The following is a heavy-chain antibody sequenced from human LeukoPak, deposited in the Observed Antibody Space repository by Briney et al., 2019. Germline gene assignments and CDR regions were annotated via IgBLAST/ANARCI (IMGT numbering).Heavy chain of an antibody. CDR3: AKDWIQFNRVFDCFDS. V-gene: IGHV3-23*01. CDR1: GFPLETNA. D-gene: IGHD5-18*01. CDR2: IGNTET. Sequence: PGGSLTLSCATSGFPLETNAMSWVRHAPGKGRERAATIGNTETFYADSVTGRFTISRDNSKNTVNLQMNRLRVEDTGIYYCAKDWIQFNRVFDCFDSWGQGTLVTVSS. J-gene: IGHJ4*02.